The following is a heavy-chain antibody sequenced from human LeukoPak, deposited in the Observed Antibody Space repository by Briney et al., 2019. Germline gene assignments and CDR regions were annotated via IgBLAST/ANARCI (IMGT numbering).Heavy chain of an antibody. CDR2: IVDTGDGT. CDR1: GITFSYAW. V-gene: IGHV3-23*01. Sequence: GGSLRLACVASGITFSYAWMTWVRQAPGKGLEWVSTIVDTGDGTFYADSVRGRFTISRDSSKNTLYLQMNSLRADDTAVYYCAKERGHPLPNYHMDVWGKGTTVTVSS. CDR3: AKERGHPLPNYHMDV. D-gene: IGHD4/OR15-4a*01. J-gene: IGHJ6*03.